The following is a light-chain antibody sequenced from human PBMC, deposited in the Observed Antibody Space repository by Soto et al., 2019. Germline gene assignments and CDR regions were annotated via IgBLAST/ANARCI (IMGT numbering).Light chain of an antibody. CDR3: SSYRNINTLV. CDR2: DVS. V-gene: IGLV2-14*03. CDR1: SSDVGGHNY. Sequence: QSALTQPASVSGSPGQSIIISCTGTSSDVGGHNYVSWYQQHPGKAPKLMIFDVSNRPPGVSNRFSGSKSGNTASLTISGLQAEDEADYYCSSYRNINTLVFGGGTKLTVL. J-gene: IGLJ3*02.